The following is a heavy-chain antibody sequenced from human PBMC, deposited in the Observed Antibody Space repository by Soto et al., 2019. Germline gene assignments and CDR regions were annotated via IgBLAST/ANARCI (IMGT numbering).Heavy chain of an antibody. D-gene: IGHD2-2*01. V-gene: IGHV3-30*18. Sequence: PGGSVRLSCAASGFTFSSYAMSWVRQAPGKGLEWVAVISYDGSNKYYADSVKGRFTISRDNSKNTLYLQMNSLRAEDTAVYYCAKNRPVSGVVPAAMWDRSYYGMDVWGQGTTVTVSS. CDR2: ISYDGSNK. J-gene: IGHJ6*02. CDR1: GFTFSSYA. CDR3: AKNRPVSGVVPAAMWDRSYYGMDV.